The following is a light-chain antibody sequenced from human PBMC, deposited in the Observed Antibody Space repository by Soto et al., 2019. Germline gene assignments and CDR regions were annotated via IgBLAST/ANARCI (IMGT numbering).Light chain of an antibody. CDR1: QDISNF. Sequence: DIQTTQSPSSLSAFVGDTVTITCRASQDISNFLAWYQQKPGKVPNLLIYAASTLQSGVPSRFSGSGSGTDFTLTLSSLQPEEFATYDCQQSYTTPWTFGQGTKVEIK. J-gene: IGKJ1*01. CDR2: AAS. V-gene: IGKV1-27*01. CDR3: QQSYTTPWT.